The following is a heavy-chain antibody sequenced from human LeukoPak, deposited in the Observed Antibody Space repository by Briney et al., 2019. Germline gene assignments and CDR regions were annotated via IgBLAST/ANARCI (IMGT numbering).Heavy chain of an antibody. CDR2: IYYSGST. CDR3: ARSRVDYYGSGSYPDY. V-gene: IGHV4-59*08. J-gene: IGHJ4*02. Sequence: SETPSLTCTVSGGSISSYYWSWIRQPPGKGLEWIGYIYYSGSTNYNPSLKSRVTISVDTSKNQFSLKLSSVTAADTAVYYCARSRVDYYGSGSYPDYWGQGTLVTVSS. D-gene: IGHD3-10*01. CDR1: GGSISSYY.